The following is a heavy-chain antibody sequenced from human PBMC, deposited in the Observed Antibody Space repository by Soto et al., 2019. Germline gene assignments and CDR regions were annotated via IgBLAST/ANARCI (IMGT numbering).Heavy chain of an antibody. CDR3: ARGRTTPYYDFWSGYYSHDAFDI. V-gene: IGHV1-8*01. CDR1: GDSFTSYD. J-gene: IGHJ3*02. D-gene: IGHD3-3*01. Sequence: ASVKLSCEACGDSFTSYDINWVRQATGQGLEWMGWMNPNSGNTGYAQKFQGRVTMTRNTSISTAYMELSSLRSEDTAVYYCARGRTTPYYDFWSGYYSHDAFDIWGQGTMVTVSS. CDR2: MNPNSGNT.